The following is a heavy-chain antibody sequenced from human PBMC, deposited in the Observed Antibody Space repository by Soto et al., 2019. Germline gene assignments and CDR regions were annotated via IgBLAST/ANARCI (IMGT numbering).Heavy chain of an antibody. D-gene: IGHD6-25*01. CDR2: IYYSGST. V-gene: IGHV4-31*03. CDR3: ARESGGYDSSTRYGLDV. CDR1: CGSISSVGHY. Sequence: PSETLSLTCSFSCGSISSVGHYWTWIRQQPGKGLEWIGYIYYSGSTDYNPSLKSRVTISVDRSKNQFSLNLSSVTAADTAIYYCARESGGYDSSTRYGLDVWGQGTTVTVSS. J-gene: IGHJ6*02.